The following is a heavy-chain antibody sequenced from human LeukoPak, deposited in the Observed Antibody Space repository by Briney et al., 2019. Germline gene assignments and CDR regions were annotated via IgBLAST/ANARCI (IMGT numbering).Heavy chain of an antibody. J-gene: IGHJ6*02. Sequence: NPSETLSLTSTVSGGSISSYYWSWIRQPPGKGLEWIGYIYYSGSTNYNPSLKSRVTISVDTSKNQFSLKLSSVTAADTAVYYCARERIAVAATKSSYYYYGMDVWGQGTTVTVSS. V-gene: IGHV4-59*01. CDR1: GGSISSYY. CDR2: IYYSGST. CDR3: ARERIAVAATKSSYYYYGMDV. D-gene: IGHD6-19*01.